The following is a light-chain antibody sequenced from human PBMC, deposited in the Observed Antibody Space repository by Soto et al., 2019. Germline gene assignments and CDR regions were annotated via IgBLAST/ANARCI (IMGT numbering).Light chain of an antibody. CDR2: GAS. Sequence: EIVLTQSPGILSLSPGERATLSCRASQSVSSDFLAWYQQKPGQAPRLLIYGASTRATGIPDRFSGSGSETAFSLTISRLEPEDVALYYCQQYDTSPITFGQGTRLQIK. J-gene: IGKJ5*01. V-gene: IGKV3-20*01. CDR3: QQYDTSPIT. CDR1: QSVSSDF.